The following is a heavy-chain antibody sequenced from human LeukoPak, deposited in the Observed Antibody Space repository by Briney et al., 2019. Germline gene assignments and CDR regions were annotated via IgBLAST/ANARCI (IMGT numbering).Heavy chain of an antibody. CDR1: GGSISSSSYY. J-gene: IGHJ4*02. Sequence: PSETLSLTCTVSGGSISSSSYYWGWIRQPPGKGLEWIGSIYYSGSTYYNPSLKSRVTISVDASKNQFSLKLSSVTAADTAVYYCARALWSGYDYSGLDYWGQGTLVTVSS. CDR2: IYYSGST. CDR3: ARALWSGYDYSGLDY. V-gene: IGHV4-39*07. D-gene: IGHD5-12*01.